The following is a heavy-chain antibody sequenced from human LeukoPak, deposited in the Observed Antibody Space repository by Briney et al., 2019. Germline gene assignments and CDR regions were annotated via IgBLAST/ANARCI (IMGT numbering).Heavy chain of an antibody. CDR1: GFTFSSYW. V-gene: IGHV3-74*01. D-gene: IGHD6-6*01. Sequence: GGSLRLSCEASGFTFSSYWMHWVRQAPGKGLVWVSRINNDGSNTIYADSVKGRFTVSRDNAKNTLYLQMNSLRVEDTAVYYCARDRPHNWFDPWGQGTLVTVSS. CDR2: INNDGSNT. J-gene: IGHJ5*02. CDR3: ARDRPHNWFDP.